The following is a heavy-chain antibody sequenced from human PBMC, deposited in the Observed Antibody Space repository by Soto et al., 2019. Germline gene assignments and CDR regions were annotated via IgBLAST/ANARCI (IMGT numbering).Heavy chain of an antibody. V-gene: IGHV3-23*01. CDR3: AKLPACSGDNCYSYFDY. J-gene: IGHJ4*02. Sequence: GGSLRLSCAASGFTFSNYAMSWVRQAPGKGLEWVSIISGSGDDTYYADSVKGRFTVSRDNSKSTLYLQMNSLRTEDTAVYYCAKLPACSGDNCYSYFDYWGQGTLVTVSS. CDR2: ISGSGDDT. CDR1: GFTFSNYA. D-gene: IGHD2-15*01.